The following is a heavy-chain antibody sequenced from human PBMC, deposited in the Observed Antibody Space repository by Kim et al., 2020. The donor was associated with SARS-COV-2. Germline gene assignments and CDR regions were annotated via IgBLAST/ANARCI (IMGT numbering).Heavy chain of an antibody. J-gene: IGHJ4*02. CDR1: GGSISSYS. V-gene: IGHV4-59*01. Sequence: SETLSLTCTVSGGSISSYSWSWIRQPPGKGLEWIGYTYYSGSTNNNPSLKSRVTISVDTSKNQFSLKLSSVTAADTAVYYFARDRIGYCSSTSCSLHFDYWGQGTLVTVSS. CDR3: ARDRIGYCSSTSCSLHFDY. D-gene: IGHD2-2*01. CDR2: TYYSGST.